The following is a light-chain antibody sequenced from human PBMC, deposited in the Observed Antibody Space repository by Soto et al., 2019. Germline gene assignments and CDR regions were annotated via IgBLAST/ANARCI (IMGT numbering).Light chain of an antibody. Sequence: QSALTQPASVSGSPVQSITISCTGTSSDVGGYNYVSWYQQHPGKAPKLMIYEVSNRPSGVSNRFSGTKSGNTASLTISGLQAEDEADYYCSSYTSSSTEVFGTGTKLTVL. J-gene: IGLJ1*01. CDR1: SSDVGGYNY. V-gene: IGLV2-14*01. CDR2: EVS. CDR3: SSYTSSSTEV.